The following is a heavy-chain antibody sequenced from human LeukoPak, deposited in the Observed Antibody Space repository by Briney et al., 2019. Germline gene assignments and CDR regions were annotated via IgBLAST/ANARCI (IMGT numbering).Heavy chain of an antibody. Sequence: PSETLSLTCSVSGGSIRSTTYYWGWIRQPPGKGLEWIGSIYYSGNTCYSPSLMSRATISVDTSKNQFSLNLSSVTAADTAVYYCARAPHFFDTSGSRYYFDYWGQGALVTVSS. V-gene: IGHV4-39*07. J-gene: IGHJ4*02. D-gene: IGHD3-22*01. CDR1: GGSIRSTTYY. CDR2: IYYSGNT. CDR3: ARAPHFFDTSGSRYYFDY.